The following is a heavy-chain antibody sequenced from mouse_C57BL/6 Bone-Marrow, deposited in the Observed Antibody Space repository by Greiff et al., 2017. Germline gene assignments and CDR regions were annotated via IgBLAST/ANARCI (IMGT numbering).Heavy chain of an antibody. J-gene: IGHJ2*01. CDR1: GYTFTSYW. CDR2: IHPNSGST. CDR3: ARRGIYYGSSFDD. V-gene: IGHV1-64*01. D-gene: IGHD1-1*01. Sequence: VQLQQPGAELVKPGASVKLSCKASGYTFTSYWMHWVKQRPGQGLEWIGMIHPNSGSTNYNEKFKSKATLTVDKSSSTASMQLSSLTSEDSAVYYCARRGIYYGSSFDDWGQGTTLTVSS.